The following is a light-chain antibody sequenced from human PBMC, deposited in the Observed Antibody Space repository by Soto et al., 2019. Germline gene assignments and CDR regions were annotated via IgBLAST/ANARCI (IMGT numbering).Light chain of an antibody. J-gene: IGKJ2*01. CDR2: GAT. V-gene: IGKV3-15*01. CDR3: QHYNDWRST. CDR1: QSIRNN. Sequence: EIVMTQSPATLSVSPGERATLSCRASQSIRNNLAGYQQRPGQSPRLLISGATTRATGIPARFSGSGSGTEVTLTISSLQSEDFANYYCQHYNDWRSTFSQGTNVEMK.